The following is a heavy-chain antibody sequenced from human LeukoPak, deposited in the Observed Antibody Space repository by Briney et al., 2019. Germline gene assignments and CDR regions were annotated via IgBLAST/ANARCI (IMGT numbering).Heavy chain of an antibody. CDR1: GGSISSSTYY. D-gene: IGHD3-22*01. Sequence: SETLSLTCAVSGGSISSSTYYWGWMRQPPGKGLEWIGSIQPPGKGLEWIGSLYYSGSIYYNPSLKSRVTISVDTSMNQFSLKVSSVTAADTAVYYCARHLGFRDSSGWSPPYFDYWGQGTLVTVSS. J-gene: IGHJ4*02. V-gene: IGHV4-39*01. CDR2: LYYSGSI. CDR3: ARHLGFRDSSGWSPPYFDY.